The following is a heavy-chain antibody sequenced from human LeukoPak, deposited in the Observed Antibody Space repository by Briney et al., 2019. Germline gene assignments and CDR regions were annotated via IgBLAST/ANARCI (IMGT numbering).Heavy chain of an antibody. CDR1: GYTFTSYY. D-gene: IGHD3-22*01. CDR2: INPSGGST. CDR3: ARGLGAYSSLN. Sequence: ASVKVSCKASGYTFTSYYMHWVRQAPGQGLEWMGMINPSGGSTNYEQKLQDRVTMSRDTSTSTVYMELSSLGSEDTAVYYCARGLGAYSSLNWGQGTLVTVSS. J-gene: IGHJ4*02. V-gene: IGHV1-46*04.